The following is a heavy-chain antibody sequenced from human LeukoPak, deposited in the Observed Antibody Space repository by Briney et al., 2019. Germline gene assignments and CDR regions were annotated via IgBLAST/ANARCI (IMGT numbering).Heavy chain of an antibody. D-gene: IGHD6-13*01. CDR2: INHSGSA. Sequence: SETLSLTCTVSGGSISSSSYYWSWIRQPPGKGLEWIGEINHSGSANYNPSLKSRVTISVDTSKNQFSLKLSSVTAADTAVYYCARGGAGIAAAGTSWFDPWGQGTLVTVSS. CDR1: GGSISSSSYY. V-gene: IGHV4-39*07. CDR3: ARGGAGIAAAGTSWFDP. J-gene: IGHJ5*02.